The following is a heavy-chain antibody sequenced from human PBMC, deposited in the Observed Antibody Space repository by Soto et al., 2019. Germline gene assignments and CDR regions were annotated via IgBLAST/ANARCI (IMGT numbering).Heavy chain of an antibody. D-gene: IGHD6-19*01. Sequence: PSETLSLTCTVSGGSISSGGYYWSWIRQHPGKGLEWIGYIYYSGSTYYNPPLKSRVTISVDTSKNQFSLKLSSVTAADTAVYYCASSGSSGWLDYWGQGTLVTVSS. J-gene: IGHJ4*02. V-gene: IGHV4-31*03. CDR1: GGSISSGGYY. CDR2: IYYSGST. CDR3: ASSGSSGWLDY.